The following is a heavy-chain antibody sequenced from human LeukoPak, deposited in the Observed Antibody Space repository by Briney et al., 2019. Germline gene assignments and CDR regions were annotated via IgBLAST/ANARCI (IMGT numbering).Heavy chain of an antibody. Sequence: SVKVSCKASGGTFSSYAISWVRQAPGQGLEWMGGIIPIFGTANYAQKFQGRVTITADESTSTAHMELSSLRSEDTAVYYCARDPHSDGSRIVGYYFDYWGQGTLVTVSS. CDR1: GGTFSSYA. CDR3: ARDPHSDGSRIVGYYFDY. J-gene: IGHJ4*02. D-gene: IGHD5-18*01. CDR2: IIPIFGTA. V-gene: IGHV1-69*13.